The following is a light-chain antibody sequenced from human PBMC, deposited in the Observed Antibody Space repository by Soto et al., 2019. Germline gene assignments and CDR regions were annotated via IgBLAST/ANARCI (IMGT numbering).Light chain of an antibody. Sequence: QSVLTQPPSASGIPGQRVTISCSGSSSNIGTNTVNWYQQFPRSAPKLLMYSTNQRPSGVPDRFSGSKSGTSASLAISGLQSEDEADYYCAAWDGSLNVVLFGGGTKVTVL. J-gene: IGLJ3*02. CDR3: AAWDGSLNVVL. V-gene: IGLV1-44*01. CDR2: STN. CDR1: SSNIGTNT.